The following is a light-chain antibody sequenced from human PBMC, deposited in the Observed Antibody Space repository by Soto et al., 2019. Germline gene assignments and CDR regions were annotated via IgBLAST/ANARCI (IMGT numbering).Light chain of an antibody. CDR3: QQYNSQWT. Sequence: DIQMTQSPSTLSASVGDRVTITCRASQSISSWLAWYQQKPGKAPKLLIYDASSLDSGVPSRFSGSGSETEITLTISSMQPDGFATYYCQQYNSQWTFGQGTKVEIK. CDR1: QSISSW. CDR2: DAS. J-gene: IGKJ1*01. V-gene: IGKV1-5*01.